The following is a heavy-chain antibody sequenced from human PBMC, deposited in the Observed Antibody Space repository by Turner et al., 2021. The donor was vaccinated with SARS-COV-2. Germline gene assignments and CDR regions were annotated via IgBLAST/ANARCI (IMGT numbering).Heavy chain of an antibody. V-gene: IGHV4-39*01. D-gene: IGHD3-10*01. CDR1: GGSISSSSYY. CDR2: IYYSGST. Sequence: QLQLQESGPGLVKPSETLSLTCTVSGGSISSSSYYWGWIRQPPGKGLEWSGRIYYSGSTYYNPSLKSRVTISVDTSKNQFSLKLSSVTAADTAVYYCASQEALVPSYYYYYYGMDVWGQGTTVTVSS. J-gene: IGHJ6*02. CDR3: ASQEALVPSYYYYYYGMDV.